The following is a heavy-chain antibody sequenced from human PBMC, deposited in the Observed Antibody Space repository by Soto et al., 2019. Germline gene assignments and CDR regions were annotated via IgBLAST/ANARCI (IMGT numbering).Heavy chain of an antibody. V-gene: IGHV1-58*02. CDR3: AADCRGCSSGLVAFYI. CDR1: GFTFTSSA. D-gene: IGHD3-22*01. Sequence: QMQLVQSGPEVKKPGTSVKVSCKASGFTFTSSAMQWVRQARGQRLEWIGWIVVGSGNTNYAQKFQERVTITRDMSTSTAYMELSSLRSEDTAVYYCAADCRGCSSGLVAFYIWGQGTMVTVSS. J-gene: IGHJ3*02. CDR2: IVVGSGNT.